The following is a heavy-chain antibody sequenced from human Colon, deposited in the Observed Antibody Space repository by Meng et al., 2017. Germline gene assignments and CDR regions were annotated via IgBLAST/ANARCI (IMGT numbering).Heavy chain of an antibody. D-gene: IGHD3-22*01. V-gene: IGHV4-34*01. CDR1: GGSFSGDN. CDR3: ARGYYDSSGYGYWYFDL. Sequence: QGQLHPWGLGLLKPSATLSLDCAVYGGSFSGDNWSWIRQPPGKGLEWIGYIYYSGSTYYNPSLKSRVTISVDTSKNQFSLKLSSVTAADTAVYYCARGYYDSSGYGYWYFDLWGRGTLVTVSS. CDR2: IYYSGST. J-gene: IGHJ2*01.